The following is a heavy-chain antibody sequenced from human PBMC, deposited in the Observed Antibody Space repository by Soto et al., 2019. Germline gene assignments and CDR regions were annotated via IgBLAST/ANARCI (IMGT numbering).Heavy chain of an antibody. CDR3: ARVPKAVAAHFDY. J-gene: IGHJ4*02. D-gene: IGHD6-19*01. V-gene: IGHV4-59*01. CDR1: GGSISSYY. CDR2: IYYSGST. Sequence: SETLSLTCTVSGGSISSYYWSWIRQPPGKGLEWIGYIYYSGSTNYNPSLKSRVTISVDTSKNQFSLKLSSVTAADTAVYYCARVPKAVAAHFDYWGQGTLVTVS.